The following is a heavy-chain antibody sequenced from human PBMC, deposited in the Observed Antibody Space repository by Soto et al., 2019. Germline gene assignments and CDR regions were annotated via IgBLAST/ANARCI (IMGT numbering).Heavy chain of an antibody. J-gene: IGHJ4*02. CDR2: INVGGGST. CDR3: AKDPAPYYYDSSGYYFGY. V-gene: IGHV3-23*01. Sequence: GGSLRLSCAASGFTFSSYAMSWVRQAPGKGLEWVSAINVGGGSTYYADSVKGRFTISRDNSKNTLYLQMNSLRAEDTAVYYCAKDPAPYYYDSSGYYFGYWGQGTLVTVSS. D-gene: IGHD3-22*01. CDR1: GFTFSSYA.